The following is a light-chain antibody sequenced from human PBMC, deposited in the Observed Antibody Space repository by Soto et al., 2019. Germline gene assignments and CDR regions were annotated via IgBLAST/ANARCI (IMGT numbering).Light chain of an antibody. J-gene: IGKJ4*01. CDR3: QQRGNWPWLT. CDR1: QSVNNY. V-gene: IGKV3-11*01. Sequence: EIVLKQSPGTLSLSPGERATLSCRASQSVNNYLAWYQQNPGQAPRLLIYDASNRATGIPARFSRSGAGTDFTPTIRRLAAEDAAVYCRQQRGNWPWLTFGGGTRVEIK. CDR2: DAS.